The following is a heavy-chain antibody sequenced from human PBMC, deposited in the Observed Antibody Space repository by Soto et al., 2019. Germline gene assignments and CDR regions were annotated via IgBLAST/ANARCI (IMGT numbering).Heavy chain of an antibody. CDR1: GGSISSYDYY. CDR3: ARTLRRGPPFDD. CDR2: IYYSGST. J-gene: IGHJ4*02. Sequence: SETLSLTCTVSGGSISSYDYYWSWIRQPPGKGLECIGYIYYSGSTYYNPSLKSRVTISVDTSKNQFSLKLSSVTAADTAVYYCARTLRRGPPFDDWGQGTLVTVSS. D-gene: IGHD3-10*01. V-gene: IGHV4-30-4*01.